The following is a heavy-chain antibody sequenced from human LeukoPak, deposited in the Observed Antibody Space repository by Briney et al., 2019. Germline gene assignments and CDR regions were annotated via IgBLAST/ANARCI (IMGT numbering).Heavy chain of an antibody. J-gene: IGHJ6*02. CDR1: GGSISSGGYS. V-gene: IGHV4-30-2*01. Sequence: PSETLSLTCAVSGGSISSGGYSWSWIRQPPGKGLEWIGYIYHSGSTYYNPSLKSRVTISVDRSKNQFSLKLSSVTAADTAVDYGARGPYSSGWDYSYYYGMDVWGQGTTVTVSS. CDR3: ARGPYSSGWDYSYYYGMDV. CDR2: IYHSGST. D-gene: IGHD6-19*01.